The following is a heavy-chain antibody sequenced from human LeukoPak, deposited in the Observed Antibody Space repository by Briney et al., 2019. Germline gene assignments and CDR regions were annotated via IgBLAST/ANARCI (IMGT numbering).Heavy chain of an antibody. CDR3: ASLSSGAAFDV. V-gene: IGHV4-4*07. J-gene: IGHJ3*01. CDR2: LHAREST. CDR1: GAHISNYY. Sequence: PSETLSLTCTVSGAHISNYYWTWVRQSAAPGLEWIGRLHARESTIYNPSLKSRLTMSIDTSKDQLSLTLTSVTAADSAVYYCASLSSGAAFDVWGQGTVVTVSS. D-gene: IGHD3-22*01.